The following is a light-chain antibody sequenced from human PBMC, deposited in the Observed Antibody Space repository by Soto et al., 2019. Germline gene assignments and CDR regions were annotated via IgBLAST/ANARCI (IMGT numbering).Light chain of an antibody. V-gene: IGLV1-51*01. CDR3: GTWDSSLSGGV. CDR2: DNN. CDR1: SSNIGNNY. J-gene: IGLJ3*02. Sequence: QSVLTQPPSVSAAPGQKVTISCSGGSSNIGNNYVSWYQQFPGTAPKLLIYDNNKRPSGIPDRFSASKSGTSATLGITGLQTGDEADYYCGTWDSSLSGGVFGGGTKVTVL.